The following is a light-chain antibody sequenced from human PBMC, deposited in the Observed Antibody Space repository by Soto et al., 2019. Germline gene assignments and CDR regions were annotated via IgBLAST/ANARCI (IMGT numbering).Light chain of an antibody. Sequence: QSALTQPASVSGSPGQSITISCTGTSTDIGGYNHVSWYQQHPGKAPKVVIYDVSNRASGISNRFSGSKSGNTASLTISGLQAEDDADYYCCSFTVSATYVFGTGTKLTVL. J-gene: IGLJ1*01. CDR2: DVS. CDR1: STDIGGYNH. V-gene: IGLV2-14*03. CDR3: CSFTVSATYV.